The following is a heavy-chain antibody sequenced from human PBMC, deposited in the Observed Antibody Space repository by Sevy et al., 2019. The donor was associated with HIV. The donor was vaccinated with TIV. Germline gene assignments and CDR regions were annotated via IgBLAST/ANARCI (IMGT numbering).Heavy chain of an antibody. J-gene: IGHJ4*02. CDR3: AKEGRVTYYYDSSGYYYVDY. CDR1: GFTFSSYA. CDR2: ISGSGGST. Sequence: GGSLRLSCAASGFTFSSYAMSWVRQAPGKGLEWVSAISGSGGSTYYADSVKGRFTISRDNSKNTLYLQMNSLRAEDXXVYDCAKEGRVTYYYDSSGYYYVDYWGQGTLVTVSS. V-gene: IGHV3-23*01. D-gene: IGHD3-22*01.